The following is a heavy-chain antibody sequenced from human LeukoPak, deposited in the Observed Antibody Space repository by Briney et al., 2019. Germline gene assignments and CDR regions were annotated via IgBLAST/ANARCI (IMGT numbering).Heavy chain of an antibody. CDR2: IYYSGST. CDR3: ARAISGSYSQFDF. V-gene: IGHV4-59*01. Sequence: PSETLSLTCTVSGGSISSYYWSWIRQPPGKGLEWIGYIYYSGSTNYNPSLKSRVTISVDTSKNQFSLNLRSVTAADTAVYYCARAISGSYSQFDFWGQGTLVTVSS. CDR1: GGSISSYY. J-gene: IGHJ4*02. D-gene: IGHD1-26*01.